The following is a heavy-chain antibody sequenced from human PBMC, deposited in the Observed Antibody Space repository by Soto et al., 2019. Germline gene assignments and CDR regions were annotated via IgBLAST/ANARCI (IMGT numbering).Heavy chain of an antibody. Sequence: ASVKVSCKASGYTYISYSMHWVRQAPGQRLEWMGWINVGNGNTKYSQNFQGRVTINQDTSASTAYMELSSLTSVTAADTAVYYCARSVDPWGQGTLVTVSS. J-gene: IGHJ5*02. V-gene: IGHV1-3*01. CDR2: INVGNGNT. CDR1: GYTYISYS. CDR3: ARSVDP.